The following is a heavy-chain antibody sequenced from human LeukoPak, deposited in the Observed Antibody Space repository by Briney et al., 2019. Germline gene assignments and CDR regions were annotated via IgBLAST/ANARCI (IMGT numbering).Heavy chain of an antibody. V-gene: IGHV3-48*02. CDR2: ISSSSSTI. Sequence: GGSLRLSCAASGFTFSSYSMNWVRKAPGKGLEWVSYISSSSSTIYYADSVKGRFTISRDNAKNSLYLQMNSLRDEDTAVYYCARGWFGEFIPDPGNYGMDVWGQGTTVTVSS. J-gene: IGHJ6*02. CDR1: GFTFSSYS. CDR3: ARGWFGEFIPDPGNYGMDV. D-gene: IGHD3-10*01.